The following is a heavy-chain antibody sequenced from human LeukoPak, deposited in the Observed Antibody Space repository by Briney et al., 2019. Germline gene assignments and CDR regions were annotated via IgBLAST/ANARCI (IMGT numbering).Heavy chain of an antibody. Sequence: GGSLRLSCAASGFTFDDYAMHWVRQAPGKGLEWVSGISWNSGSIGYADSVKGRFTISRDNAKNSLYLQMNSLRAEDTALYYCAKDISRWGILAFDPWGQGTLVTVSS. D-gene: IGHD3-16*01. CDR1: GFTFDDYA. CDR2: ISWNSGSI. V-gene: IGHV3-9*01. J-gene: IGHJ5*02. CDR3: AKDISRWGILAFDP.